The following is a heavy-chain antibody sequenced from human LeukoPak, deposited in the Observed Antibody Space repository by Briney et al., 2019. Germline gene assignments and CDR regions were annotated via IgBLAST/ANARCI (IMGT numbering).Heavy chain of an antibody. CDR2: INNDGSGT. Sequence: GGSLRLSCAASGFTFSSYWMHWVRRAPGKGPVWVSRINNDGSGTTYADSVKGRFTISRDDAKNTLYLQMNSLRAEDTAVYYCVRGGESTWSWGQGTLVTVSS. J-gene: IGHJ5*02. CDR3: VRGGESTWS. CDR1: GFTFSSYW. V-gene: IGHV3-74*01. D-gene: IGHD2-15*01.